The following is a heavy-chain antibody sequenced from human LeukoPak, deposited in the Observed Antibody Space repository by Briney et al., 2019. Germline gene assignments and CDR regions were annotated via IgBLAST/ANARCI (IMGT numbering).Heavy chain of an antibody. D-gene: IGHD5-12*01. Sequence: GGSLRLSCAASGFDFESYTMTWVRQALGKGLEWVSLISATSSDINYAESVRGRFTITRDNAKNSLFLQMDSLRVEDTAIYYCAKGLFSAFDKYLDSWGQGTLVTVSS. CDR2: ISATSSDI. V-gene: IGHV3-21*04. CDR1: GFDFESYT. J-gene: IGHJ4*02. CDR3: AKGLFSAFDKYLDS.